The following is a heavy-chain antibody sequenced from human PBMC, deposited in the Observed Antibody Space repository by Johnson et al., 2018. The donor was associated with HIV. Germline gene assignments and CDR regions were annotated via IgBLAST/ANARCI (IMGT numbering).Heavy chain of an antibody. CDR3: ARELPSYDILTGPGAFDI. CDR2: LSYDGSNK. J-gene: IGHJ3*02. V-gene: IGHV3-30*04. CDR1: GFTFSSYA. D-gene: IGHD3-9*01. Sequence: QVQLVESGGGVVQPGRSLRLSCAASGFTFSSYAMHWVRQAPGKGLEWVAVLSYDGSNKYYADSVKGRFTISRDNSKSTLYLQMNSLGAEDTAVFYCARELPSYDILTGPGAFDIWGQGTMVTVSS.